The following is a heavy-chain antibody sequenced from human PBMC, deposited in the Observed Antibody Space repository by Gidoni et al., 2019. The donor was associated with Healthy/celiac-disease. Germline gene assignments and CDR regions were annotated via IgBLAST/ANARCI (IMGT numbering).Heavy chain of an antibody. Sequence: EVQLVASGGGLVKPGGSLRLACAASGFTFSSYSMNWVRKAPGKGLEWVSSISSSSSYIYYADSVKGRFTISRDNAKNSLYLQMNSLRAEDTAVYYCARAIAARSWFDPWGQGTLVTVSS. D-gene: IGHD6-6*01. CDR1: GFTFSSYS. J-gene: IGHJ5*02. CDR2: ISSSSSYI. V-gene: IGHV3-21*01. CDR3: ARAIAARSWFDP.